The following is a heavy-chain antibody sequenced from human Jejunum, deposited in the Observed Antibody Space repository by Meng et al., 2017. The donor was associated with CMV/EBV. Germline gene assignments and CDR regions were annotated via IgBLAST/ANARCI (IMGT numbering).Heavy chain of an antibody. V-gene: IGHV3-23*01. CDR2: IHGGGGAV. CDR3: AKDGTSGNGIFEPLDL. D-gene: IGHD2/OR15-2a*01. CDR1: FSMSKYA. J-gene: IGHJ3*01. Sequence: FSMSKYAITWVRQAPGKGLEWVSSIHGGGGAVFYADSVKGRFTTSRDDLNNILYLQMNNLRVEDAALYYCAKDGTSGNGIFEPLDLWGQGTMVTISS.